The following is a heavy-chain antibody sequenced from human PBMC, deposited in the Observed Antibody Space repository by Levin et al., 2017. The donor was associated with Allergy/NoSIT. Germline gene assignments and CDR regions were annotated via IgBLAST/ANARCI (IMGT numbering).Heavy chain of an antibody. D-gene: IGHD5-12*01. CDR1: GYTFTGYY. Sequence: GASVKVSCKASGYTFTGYYMHWVRQAPGQGLEWMGWINPNSGGTNYAQKFQGRVTMTRDTSISTAYMELSRLRSDDTAVYYCAAGGRGYSGYGIFDYWGQGTLVTVSS. J-gene: IGHJ4*02. CDR2: INPNSGGT. CDR3: AAGGRGYSGYGIFDY. V-gene: IGHV1-2*02.